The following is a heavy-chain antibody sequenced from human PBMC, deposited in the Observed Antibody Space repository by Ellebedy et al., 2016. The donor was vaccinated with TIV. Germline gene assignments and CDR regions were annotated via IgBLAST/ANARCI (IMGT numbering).Heavy chain of an antibody. D-gene: IGHD3-22*01. Sequence: ASVKVSCKASGYTFTDYYIHWVRQAPGQGLEWMGIINPSGGSTSYAQKFQGRVTMTRDTSTSTVYMELSSLRSEDTAVYYCARHDSSGYDAFDIWGQGTMVTVSS. V-gene: IGHV1-46*03. J-gene: IGHJ3*02. CDR1: GYTFTDYY. CDR2: INPSGGST. CDR3: ARHDSSGYDAFDI.